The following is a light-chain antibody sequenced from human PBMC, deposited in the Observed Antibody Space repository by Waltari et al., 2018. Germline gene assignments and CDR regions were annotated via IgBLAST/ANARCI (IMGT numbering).Light chain of an antibody. CDR2: EAS. J-gene: IGKJ4*01. CDR3: QQYSTNSLT. CDR1: RSLRSY. Sequence: DIQLTQSPSTLSASVGDRVTITCRASRSLRSYMAWYQQKPGKAPKLLIHEASTLETGVPSKFSGSESGTEVTLTISSLQPDDVATYYCQQYSTNSLTFGGGTKVEIK. V-gene: IGKV1-5*03.